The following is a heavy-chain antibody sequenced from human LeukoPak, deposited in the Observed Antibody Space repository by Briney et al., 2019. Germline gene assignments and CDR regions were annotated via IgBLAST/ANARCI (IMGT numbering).Heavy chain of an antibody. CDR2: ISSSSSYI. J-gene: IGHJ4*02. D-gene: IGHD6-19*01. V-gene: IGHV3-21*01. CDR3: ARGGSSGPLLDC. CDR1: GFTFSSYS. Sequence: TGGSLRLSCAASGFTFSSYSMNWVRQAPGKGLEWVSSISSSSSYIYYADSVKGRFTISRDNAKNSLYLQMNSLRAEDTAVYYCARGGSSGPLLDCWGQGTLVTVSS.